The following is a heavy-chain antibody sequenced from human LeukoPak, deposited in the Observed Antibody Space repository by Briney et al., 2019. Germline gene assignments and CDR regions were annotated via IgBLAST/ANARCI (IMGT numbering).Heavy chain of an antibody. Sequence: SVKVSCKASGGTFSSYAISWVRQAPGQGLEWMGGIIPIFGTANYAQKFQGRVTITADESTSTAYMELSSLRSEDTAVYYCARAYYYGSGSALSIDYWGQGTPVTVSS. CDR3: ARAYYYGSGSALSIDY. J-gene: IGHJ4*02. CDR2: IIPIFGTA. D-gene: IGHD3-10*01. CDR1: GGTFSSYA. V-gene: IGHV1-69*13.